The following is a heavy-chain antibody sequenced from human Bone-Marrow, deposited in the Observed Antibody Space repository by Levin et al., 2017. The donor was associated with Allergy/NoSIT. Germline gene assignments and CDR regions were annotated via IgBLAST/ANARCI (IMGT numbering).Heavy chain of an antibody. Sequence: ASVKVSCKASGYTFTDYYMNWVRQAPGQGLEWMGWINPNSGGTNYAQKFQGRVTMTRDTSISTAYMELTRLRSDDTAVYYCARDTDYYDRAFDIWGQGTMVTVSS. CDR3: ARDTDYYDRAFDI. J-gene: IGHJ3*02. CDR2: INPNSGGT. V-gene: IGHV1-2*02. D-gene: IGHD3-22*01. CDR1: GYTFTDYY.